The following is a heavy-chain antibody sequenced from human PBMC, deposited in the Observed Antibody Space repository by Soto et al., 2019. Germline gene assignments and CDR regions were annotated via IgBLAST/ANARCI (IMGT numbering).Heavy chain of an antibody. CDR2: VYYTGST. Sequence: SETLSLTCTVSGGSISKFYWRWIRQPPGKGLEWIGYVYYTGSTSYNPSLKRRVTFSADSSRGQFSLRLNSVTAADTAVYYCARTVLGPDLLADSFVDYYYYMDVWGQGTTVT. V-gene: IGHV4-59*08. D-gene: IGHD3-9*01. CDR3: ARTVLGPDLLADSFVDYYYYMDV. J-gene: IGHJ6*03. CDR1: GGSISKFY.